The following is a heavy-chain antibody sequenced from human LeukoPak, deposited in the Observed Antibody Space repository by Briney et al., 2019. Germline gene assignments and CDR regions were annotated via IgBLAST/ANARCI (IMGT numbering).Heavy chain of an antibody. CDR3: AKTSAGIRGGYFDY. D-gene: IGHD3-10*01. V-gene: IGHV3-23*01. CDR2: INDSGGNT. Sequence: GGSLRLSCAASGFTFSSYAMSWVRQAPGKGLEWVSLINDSGGNTYYADSVKGRFTISRDNSKNTLFLQMSSLRAEDTAVYYCAKTSAGIRGGYFDYWGQGTLVTASS. J-gene: IGHJ4*02. CDR1: GFTFSSYA.